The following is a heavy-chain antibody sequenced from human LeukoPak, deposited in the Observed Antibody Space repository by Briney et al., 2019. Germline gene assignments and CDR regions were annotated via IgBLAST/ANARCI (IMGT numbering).Heavy chain of an antibody. Sequence: GGSLRLSCAASGFTFSSYAMSWVRQAPGKGLEWVSAISGSGGSTYYAESVKGRFTISRDNSKNTLYLQMNSLRAEDIAVCYFAKVPHYVGNPGYYNYYMDISGNGTTVTVSS. J-gene: IGHJ6*03. D-gene: IGHD4-23*01. CDR1: GFTFSSYA. CDR2: ISGSGGST. V-gene: IGHV3-23*01. CDR3: AKVPHYVGNPGYYNYYMDI.